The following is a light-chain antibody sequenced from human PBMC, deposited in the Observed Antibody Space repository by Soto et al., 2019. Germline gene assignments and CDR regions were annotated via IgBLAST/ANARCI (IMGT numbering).Light chain of an antibody. CDR2: AAS. V-gene: IGKV1-27*01. Sequence: DIQMTQSPSSLSASVGDRVTISCRASQGISNYLAWYQQKPGKVPKLLIYAASTLHSGVPSWFSGSGSGTYFPLTISSLQHEDVATYYCQKYNSAPRTFGQGTKVEIK. J-gene: IGKJ1*01. CDR3: QKYNSAPRT. CDR1: QGISNY.